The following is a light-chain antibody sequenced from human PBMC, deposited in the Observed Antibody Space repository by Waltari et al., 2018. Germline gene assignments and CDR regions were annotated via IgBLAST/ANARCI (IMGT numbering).Light chain of an antibody. V-gene: IGLV1-40*01. CDR3: QSYANSPEWV. CDR2: ASN. J-gene: IGLJ3*02. Sequence: QSVLTQPPSVSGAPGQSVTIPCTGDSSNIGADYDVHWYQQLPGAAPKLLIYASNSRPSGVPDRFAGSRSDTSASLTITDLRPEDEADYYCQSYANSPEWVFGGGTKLTVL. CDR1: SSNIGADYD.